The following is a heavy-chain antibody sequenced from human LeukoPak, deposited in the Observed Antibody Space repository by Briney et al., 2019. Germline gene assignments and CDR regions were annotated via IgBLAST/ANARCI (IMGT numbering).Heavy chain of an antibody. CDR1: GGSISGYY. Sequence: SETLSHACTVSGGSISGYYWSWLRQPAGKGLEWIGRIYASGSTSYDPSLKSRVTMSVDTSKNQFSLKLTSVTAADTAVYFCARGMAAAYDYNWFDPWGQGTLVTVSS. J-gene: IGHJ5*02. D-gene: IGHD5-12*01. V-gene: IGHV4-4*07. CDR3: ARGMAAAYDYNWFDP. CDR2: IYASGST.